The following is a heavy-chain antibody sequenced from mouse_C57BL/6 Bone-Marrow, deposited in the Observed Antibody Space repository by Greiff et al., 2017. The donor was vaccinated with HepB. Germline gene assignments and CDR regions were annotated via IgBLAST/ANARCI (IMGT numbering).Heavy chain of an antibody. CDR2: IHPNSGST. Sequence: QVQLQQSGAELVKPGASVKLSCKASGYTFTSYWMHWVKQRPGQGLEWIGMIHPNSGSTNYNEKFKSKATLTVDKSSSTAYMQLSSLTSEDSAVYYCARWGHYYAMDYWGQGTSVTVSS. V-gene: IGHV1-64*01. CDR1: GYTFTSYW. CDR3: ARWGHYYAMDY. J-gene: IGHJ4*01.